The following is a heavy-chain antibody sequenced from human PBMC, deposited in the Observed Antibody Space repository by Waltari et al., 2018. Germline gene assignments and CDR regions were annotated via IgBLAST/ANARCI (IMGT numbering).Heavy chain of an antibody. CDR1: GFTLRNYG. Sequence: QVQLVESGGRVVQPGGSLRLSCTGSGFTLRNYGMHWVRQAPGKGLESLAFLHYEGYDTFYADSVKGRFTISRDTSTNTLFLLMNSLRPEDTAVYYCANNPYCFNGHCLREFDYWGQGTLVTVSS. CDR3: ANNPYCFNGHCLREFDY. CDR2: LHYEGYDT. D-gene: IGHD2-21*02. V-gene: IGHV3-30*02. J-gene: IGHJ4*02.